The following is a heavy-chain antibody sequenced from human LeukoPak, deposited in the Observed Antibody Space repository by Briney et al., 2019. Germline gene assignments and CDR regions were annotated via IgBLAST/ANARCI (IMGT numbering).Heavy chain of an antibody. CDR2: IIPIFGTA. V-gene: IGHV1-69*13. CDR1: GGTFSSYA. D-gene: IGHD1-26*01. Sequence: SVKVSCKASGGTFSSYAISWVRQAPGQGLEWMGGIIPIFGTANYAQKFQGRVTITADESTSTAYMELSSLRSEDTAVYYCARDRGSYYAKTAGYYYGMDVWGQGTTVTVSS. J-gene: IGHJ6*02. CDR3: ARDRGSYYAKTAGYYYGMDV.